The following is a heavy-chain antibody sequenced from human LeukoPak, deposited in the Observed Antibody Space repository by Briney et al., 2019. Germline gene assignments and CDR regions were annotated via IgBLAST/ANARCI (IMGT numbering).Heavy chain of an antibody. CDR2: IIPIFGTA. CDR1: GYTFTSYA. J-gene: IGHJ4*02. D-gene: IGHD3-22*01. V-gene: IGHV1-69*05. Sequence: SVKVSCKASGYTFTSYAISWVRQAPGQGLEWMGGIIPIFGTANYAQKFQGRVTITTDESTSTAYMELSSLRSEDTAVYYCARERYYDSSGYSPDFDYWGQGTLVTVSS. CDR3: ARERYYDSSGYSPDFDY.